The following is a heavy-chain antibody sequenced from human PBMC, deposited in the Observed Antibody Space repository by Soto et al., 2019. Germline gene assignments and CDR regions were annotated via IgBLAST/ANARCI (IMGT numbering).Heavy chain of an antibody. V-gene: IGHV3-23*01. CDR1: GFTFSGYA. Sequence: GGSLRLSCAVSGFTFSGYAMTWVRQAPGKGLEWLSVMSSTGSTYSAGSVKGRFSISRDNSKIILYLQMNSLRVEDTAVYYCAKVGSSAWYHNSYFDYWGQGTLVTVSS. CDR3: AKVGSSAWYHNSYFDY. J-gene: IGHJ4*02. D-gene: IGHD6-19*01. CDR2: MSSTGST.